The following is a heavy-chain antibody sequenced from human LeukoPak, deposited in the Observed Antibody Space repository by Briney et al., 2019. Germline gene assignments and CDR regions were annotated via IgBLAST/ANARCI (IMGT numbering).Heavy chain of an antibody. J-gene: IGHJ6*02. CDR3: TRVQAGRAGLMDV. CDR2: IDPDGSTT. V-gene: IGHV3-74*01. D-gene: IGHD6-13*01. Sequence: PGGSLRLSCAASGFTLSSYWMYWVRQAPGEGLVWVSRIDPDGSTTNYADSVKGRFTTSRDNAKNTLYLQMNSLRAEDTALYYCTRVQAGRAGLMDVWGRGTTVTVSS. CDR1: GFTLSSYW.